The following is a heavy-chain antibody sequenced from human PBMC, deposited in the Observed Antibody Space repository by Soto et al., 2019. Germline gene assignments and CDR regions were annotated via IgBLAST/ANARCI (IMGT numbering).Heavy chain of an antibody. CDR2: IRGDGGQT. D-gene: IGHD3-9*01. Sequence: RGSLRLSCTASGFTFTSYGIVFFRHSPCKCLQWVSTIRGDGGQTHYTDSVKGRFSISRDNSKNTVYLQMDSLRAEDTAMYFCARDVGLDSDDFFAYWGQGTQVTVSS. CDR3: ARDVGLDSDDFFAY. V-gene: IGHV3-23*01. CDR1: GFTFTSYG. J-gene: IGHJ4*02.